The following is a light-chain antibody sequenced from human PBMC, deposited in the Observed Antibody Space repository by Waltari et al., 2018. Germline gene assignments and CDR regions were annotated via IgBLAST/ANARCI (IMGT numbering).Light chain of an antibody. Sequence: DIQMSQSQPSLTATVGDRVTITCRESQTISRYLNWYQQKLGKAPNLLIYAASSLQSGVPSRFSGSGSGRDFTLIITSLQPEDFATYYCQQSYSFTRTFGQGTKVEIK. CDR2: AAS. CDR3: QQSYSFTRT. V-gene: IGKV1-39*01. J-gene: IGKJ1*01. CDR1: QTISRY.